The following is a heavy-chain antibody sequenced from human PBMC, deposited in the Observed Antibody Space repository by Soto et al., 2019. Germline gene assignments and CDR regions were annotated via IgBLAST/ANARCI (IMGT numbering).Heavy chain of an antibody. V-gene: IGHV3-23*01. CDR2: ISATGGST. CDR3: AKDRLAGNFDY. J-gene: IGHJ4*02. CDR1: GFTVRSSY. Sequence: PGGSLRLSCVASGFTVRSSYMNWVRQAPGKGLEWVATISATGGSTYYADSVKGRFTISRDNSKNTLYLQMNGLRVEDTAVYYCAKDRLAGNFDYWGQGTQVTVSS.